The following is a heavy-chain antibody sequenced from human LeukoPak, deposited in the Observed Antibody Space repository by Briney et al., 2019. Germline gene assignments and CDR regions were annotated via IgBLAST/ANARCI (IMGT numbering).Heavy chain of an antibody. CDR2: IYYSGST. CDR3: ARTPYDYGDYGGFDP. V-gene: IGHV4-28*01. J-gene: IGHJ5*02. CDR1: GYSISSSNW. D-gene: IGHD4-17*01. Sequence: SETLSLTCDVSGYSISSSNWWGWIRQPPGKGLEWIGYIYYSGSTYYNPSLKSRVTMSVDTSKNQFSLKLSSVTAVDTAVYYCARTPYDYGDYGGFDPWGQGTLVTVSS.